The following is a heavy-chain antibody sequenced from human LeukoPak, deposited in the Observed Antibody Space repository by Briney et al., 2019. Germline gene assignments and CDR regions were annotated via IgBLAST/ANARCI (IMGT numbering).Heavy chain of an antibody. D-gene: IGHD2-15*01. V-gene: IGHV1-69*05. CDR2: IIPIFGTA. CDR3: ARGRDIVVVVAATPYYFDY. J-gene: IGHJ4*02. CDR1: GGTFSSYA. Sequence: SVKVSCKASGGTFSSYAISWVRQAPGQGLEWMGGIIPIFGTANFAQKFQGRVTITTDESTSTAYMELSSLRSEDTAVYYCARGRDIVVVVAATPYYFDYWGQGTLVTVSS.